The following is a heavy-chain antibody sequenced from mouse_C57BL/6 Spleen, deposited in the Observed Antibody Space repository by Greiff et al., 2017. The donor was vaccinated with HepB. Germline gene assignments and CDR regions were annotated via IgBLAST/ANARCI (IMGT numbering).Heavy chain of an antibody. CDR1: GYTFTSYW. V-gene: IGHV1-53*01. D-gene: IGHD2-4*01. CDR3: AREGGYYDYPWFAY. J-gene: IGHJ3*01. CDR2: INPSNGGT. Sequence: QVQLQQPGTELVKPGASVKLSCKASGYTFTSYWMHWVKQRPGQGLEWIGNINPSNGGTNYNEKFKSKATLTVDKSSSTAYMQLSSLTSEDSAVYYWAREGGYYDYPWFAYWGQGTLVTVSA.